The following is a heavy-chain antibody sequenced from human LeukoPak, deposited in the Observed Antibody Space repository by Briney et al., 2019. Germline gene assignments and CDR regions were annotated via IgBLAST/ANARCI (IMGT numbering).Heavy chain of an antibody. CDR1: GFTFSSYA. V-gene: IGHV3-23*01. Sequence: PGGSLRLSCAASGFTFSSYAMSWVRQAPGKGLEWVSVISASGGSTYYADSVKGRFTISRDNSKNTLYLQMNSLRAEDTAVYYCAKENHGIVGATTLIDYWGQGTLVTVSS. D-gene: IGHD1-26*01. CDR3: AKENHGIVGATTLIDY. CDR2: ISASGGST. J-gene: IGHJ4*02.